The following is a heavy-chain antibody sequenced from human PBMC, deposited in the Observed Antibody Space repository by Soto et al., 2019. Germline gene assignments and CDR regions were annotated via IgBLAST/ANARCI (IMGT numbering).Heavy chain of an antibody. CDR3: ARALVSRGFAFDY. D-gene: IGHD3-10*01. Sequence: QVQLVQSGAEVRKPGSSVKVSCKASGGTFSSYAVSWVRQAPGQGLEWMGGINPIFGRADYAQKFQGRVTVTADESTTTAYMELSSLTSEDTAMYYCARALVSRGFAFDYWGQGTLVTVSS. CDR1: GGTFSSYA. CDR2: INPIFGRA. J-gene: IGHJ4*02. V-gene: IGHV1-69*01.